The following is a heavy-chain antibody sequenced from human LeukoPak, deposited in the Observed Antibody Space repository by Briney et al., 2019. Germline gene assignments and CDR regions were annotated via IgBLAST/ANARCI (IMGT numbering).Heavy chain of an antibody. CDR1: GFTFSKYY. CDR3: AIAPGYSYGYFDY. V-gene: IGHV3-11*04. J-gene: IGHJ4*02. CDR2: IVNSGGTT. D-gene: IGHD5-18*01. Sequence: PGGSLRLSCAASGFTFSKYYMSWIRQAPGKGLEWISYIVNSGGTTSYADSVQGRFTISSDDAKNSLYLQMNSLRAEDTAVYYCAIAPGYSYGYFDYWGQGTLVTVSS.